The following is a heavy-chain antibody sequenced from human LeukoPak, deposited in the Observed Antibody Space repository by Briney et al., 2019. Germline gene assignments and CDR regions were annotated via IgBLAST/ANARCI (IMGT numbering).Heavy chain of an antibody. Sequence: GGTLRLSCVASGFTFSTYGMSWVRQAPGKGLEWVSAISGSGGSTYYADSVKGRFTISRDNSKNTLYLQMNSLRAEDTAVYYCARDPAVAGKRYYYYYYMDVWGKGTTVTVSS. D-gene: IGHD6-19*01. CDR1: GFTFSTYG. V-gene: IGHV3-23*01. J-gene: IGHJ6*03. CDR3: ARDPAVAGKRYYYYYYMDV. CDR2: ISGSGGST.